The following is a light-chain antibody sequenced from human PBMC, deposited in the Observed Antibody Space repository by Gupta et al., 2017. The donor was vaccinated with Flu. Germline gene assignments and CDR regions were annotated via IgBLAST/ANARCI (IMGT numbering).Light chain of an antibody. CDR1: SSNIGSTT. J-gene: IGLJ3*02. CDR2: SNS. Sequence: QSVLIQPPSASGTPGQWFTIPCSGSSSNIGSTTVNWYQQLPGTAPKLLMYSNSQRPSGVPDRFSGSKSGTSASLAISGLQSEDEADYYCAAWDDSLNAWVFGGGTKLTVL. V-gene: IGLV1-44*01. CDR3: AAWDDSLNAWV.